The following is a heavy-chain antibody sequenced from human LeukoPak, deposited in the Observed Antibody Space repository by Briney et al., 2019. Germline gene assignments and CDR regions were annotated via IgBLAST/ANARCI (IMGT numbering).Heavy chain of an antibody. Sequence: SETLSLTCAVYGGSFSGYYWSWIRQPPGKGLEWIGEINHSGSTNYNPSLKSRVTISVGTSKNQFSLKLSSVTAADTAVYYCARGTYYDFWSGYYNRVYYFDYWGQGTLVTVSS. CDR1: GGSFSGYY. D-gene: IGHD3-3*01. CDR3: ARGTYYDFWSGYYNRVYYFDY. CDR2: INHSGST. V-gene: IGHV4-34*01. J-gene: IGHJ4*02.